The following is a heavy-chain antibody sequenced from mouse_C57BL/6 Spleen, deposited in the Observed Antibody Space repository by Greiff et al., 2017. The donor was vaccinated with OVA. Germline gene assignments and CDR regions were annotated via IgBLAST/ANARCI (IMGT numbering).Heavy chain of an antibody. J-gene: IGHJ4*01. D-gene: IGHD2-4*01. CDR2: IYPGDGDT. CDR1: GYAFSSSW. V-gene: IGHV1-82*01. CDR3: AREGGLRRAYAMDY. Sequence: VKVVESGPELVKPGASVKISCKASGYAFSSSWMNWVKQRPGKGLEWIGRIYPGDGDTNYNGKFKGKATLTADKSSSTAYMQLSSLTSEDSAVYFCAREGGLRRAYAMDYWGQGTSVTVSS.